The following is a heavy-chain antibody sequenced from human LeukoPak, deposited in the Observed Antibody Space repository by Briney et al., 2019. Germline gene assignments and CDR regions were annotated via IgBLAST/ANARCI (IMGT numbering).Heavy chain of an antibody. V-gene: IGHV5-51*01. Sequence: GESLKISCKGSGYRFTSYWIGWVRQMPGKGLEWLGIIYPGDSDTRYSPSFQGQVTISADKSISTAYLQWSSLKASDTAMYYCARSLLAVAGYYYYGMDVWGQGTTVTVSS. D-gene: IGHD6-19*01. CDR2: IYPGDSDT. CDR1: GYRFTSYW. CDR3: ARSLLAVAGYYYYGMDV. J-gene: IGHJ6*02.